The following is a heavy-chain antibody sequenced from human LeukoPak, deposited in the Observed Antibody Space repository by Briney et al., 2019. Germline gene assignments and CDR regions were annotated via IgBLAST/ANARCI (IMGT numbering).Heavy chain of an antibody. J-gene: IGHJ4*02. D-gene: IGHD6-13*01. CDR2: ISSSSRSPI. CDR3: AKDWAVAAAGYYFDY. Sequence: GGSLRLSCAASGFTFSSYSMNWVRQAPGKGLEWVSYISSSSRSPIYYADSVKGRFTISRDNAKNSLYLQMNSLRAEDTAVYYCAKDWAVAAAGYYFDYWGMGALVTVSS. V-gene: IGHV3-48*01. CDR1: GFTFSSYS.